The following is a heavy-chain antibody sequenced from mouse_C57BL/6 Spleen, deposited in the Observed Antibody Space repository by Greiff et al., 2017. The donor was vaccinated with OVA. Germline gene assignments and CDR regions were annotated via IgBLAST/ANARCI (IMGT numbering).Heavy chain of an antibody. CDR3: ARDHYGGYFDV. CDR1: GFTFSDYY. V-gene: IGHV5-16*01. J-gene: IGHJ1*03. D-gene: IGHD1-1*02. CDR2: INYDGSST. Sequence: DVKLVESEGGLVQPGSSMKLSCTASGFTFSDYYMAWVRQVPEKGLEWVANINYDGSSTYYLDSLQSRFIISRDNAKNILYLQMSSLKSEDTATYYCARDHYGGYFDVGGTGTTVTVSS.